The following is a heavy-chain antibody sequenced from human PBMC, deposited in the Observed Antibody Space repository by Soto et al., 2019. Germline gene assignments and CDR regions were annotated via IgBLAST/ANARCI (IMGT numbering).Heavy chain of an antibody. CDR2: ISYDGSDK. V-gene: IGHV3-30*18. CDR1: GFTFRSYG. Sequence: GGSLRLSCAASGFTFRSYGMHWVRQYPGKGLEWVAVISYDGSDKYYADSVKGRFSISRDNSKNTLFLQMNSLRAEDTAIYYCAKDALSSTWSALFDYCGRGTLVTVSS. CDR3: AKDALSSTWSALFDY. J-gene: IGHJ4*02. D-gene: IGHD6-13*01.